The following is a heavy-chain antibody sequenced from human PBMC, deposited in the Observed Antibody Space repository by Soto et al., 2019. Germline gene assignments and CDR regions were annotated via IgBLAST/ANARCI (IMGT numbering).Heavy chain of an antibody. D-gene: IGHD2-2*01. CDR2: IYPYDSDT. CDR3: ARHLVGSTRGNFDY. J-gene: IGHJ4*01. Sequence: GASLKISCKTSGYSSTSYWIGWVRQMPGKGMEWMGNIYPYDSDTRYSPSFQGQVTISADTSITTAYLQWSGLRASDTAMYFCARHLVGSTRGNFDYWGQGTLVTVSS. CDR1: GYSSTSYW. V-gene: IGHV5-51*01.